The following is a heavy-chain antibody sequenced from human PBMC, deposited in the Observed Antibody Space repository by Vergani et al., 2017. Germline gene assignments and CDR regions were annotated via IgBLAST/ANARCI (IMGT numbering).Heavy chain of an antibody. CDR3: ARASEPYCSGGSCYSRVSSSNWFDP. J-gene: IGHJ5*02. Sequence: QVQLVQSGAEVKKPGSSVKVSCKASGGTFSSCAISWVRQAPGQGLEWMGRIIPIFGTANYAQKFQGRVTITADESTSTAYMELSSLRSEDTAVYYCARASEPYCSGGSCYSRVSSSNWFDPWGQGTLVTVSS. V-gene: IGHV1-69*13. D-gene: IGHD2-15*01. CDR1: GGTFSSCA. CDR2: IIPIFGTA.